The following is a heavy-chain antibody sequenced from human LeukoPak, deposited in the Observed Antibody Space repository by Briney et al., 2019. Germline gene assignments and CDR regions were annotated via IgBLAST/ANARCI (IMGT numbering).Heavy chain of an antibody. J-gene: IGHJ4*01. CDR3: ARELPREVTLDY. CDR1: GFTFISYG. CDR2: INNGGSDM. D-gene: IGHD2-21*02. V-gene: IGHV3-74*01. Sequence: GGSLRLSCAASGFTFISYGMQWVRQAPGKGLVWVSRINNGGSDMSYADSVKGRFTISRDNAKNTLYLQMKSLSAEDTAVYYCARELPREVTLDYWGQGTPVTVAS.